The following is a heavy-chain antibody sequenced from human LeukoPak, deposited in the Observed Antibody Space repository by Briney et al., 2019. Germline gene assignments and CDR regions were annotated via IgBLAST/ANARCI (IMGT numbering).Heavy chain of an antibody. J-gene: IGHJ6*03. CDR1: GGTFSNFA. Sequence: ASVKVSCKASGGTFSNFAFNWVRQAPGQGLEWMGGIIPIFGTANYAQKFQGRVTITTDESTSTAYMELSSLRSEDTAVYYCARHVYSKGQRGYYYYYYMDVWGKGTTVTVSS. V-gene: IGHV1-69*05. CDR2: IIPIFGTA. CDR3: ARHVYSKGQRGYYYYYYMDV. D-gene: IGHD4-11*01.